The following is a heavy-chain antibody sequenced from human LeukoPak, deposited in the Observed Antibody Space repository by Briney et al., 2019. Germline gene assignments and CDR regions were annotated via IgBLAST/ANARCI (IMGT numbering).Heavy chain of an antibody. D-gene: IGHD3-10*01. J-gene: IGHJ4*02. V-gene: IGHV3-23*01. CDR3: AKDFYGSGSYSSFDY. CDR1: GFTFSSYA. CDR2: ISGSGGST. Sequence: QPGGSLRLSCAASGFTFSSYAMSWVRQAPGKGLEWVSAISGSGGSTYYTDSVKGRFTISRDNSKNTLYLQMNSLRAEDTAVYYCAKDFYGSGSYSSFDYWGQGTLVTVSS.